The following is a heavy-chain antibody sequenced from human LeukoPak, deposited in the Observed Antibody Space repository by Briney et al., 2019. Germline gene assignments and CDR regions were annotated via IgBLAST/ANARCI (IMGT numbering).Heavy chain of an antibody. CDR3: ASGSGSYYTNNWFDP. CDR1: GYTFTGYY. J-gene: IGHJ5*02. D-gene: IGHD3-10*01. V-gene: IGHV1-2*02. Sequence: ASVKVSCKASGYTFTGYYMHWLRQAPGQGLEWMGWVNPNSGGTNYAQKFQGRVTMTRDTSISTAYMELSRLRSDDTAVYYCASGSGSYYTNNWFDPWGQGTLVTVSS. CDR2: VNPNSGGT.